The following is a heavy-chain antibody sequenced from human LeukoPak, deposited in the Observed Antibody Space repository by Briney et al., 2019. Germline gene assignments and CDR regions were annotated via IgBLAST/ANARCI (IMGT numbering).Heavy chain of an antibody. CDR2: ISAYNGNT. D-gene: IGHD2-15*01. J-gene: IGHJ6*02. CDR1: GYTFTSYG. CDR3: ATDSLLCSGGSCYSSTGYYHGMDV. Sequence: ASVKVSCKASGYTFTSYGISWVRQAPGQGLEWMGWISAYNGNTNYAQKLQGRVTMTTDTSTSTAYMELRSLRSDDTAVYYCATDSLLCSGGSCYSSTGYYHGMDVWGQGTTVNVSS. V-gene: IGHV1-18*01.